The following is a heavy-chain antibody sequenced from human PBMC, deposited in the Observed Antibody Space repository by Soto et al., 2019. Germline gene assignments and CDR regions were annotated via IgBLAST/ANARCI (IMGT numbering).Heavy chain of an antibody. J-gene: IGHJ3*02. V-gene: IGHV4-31*03. CDR2: IYYSGST. Sequence: SETLSLTCTVSGGSISSGGYYWSWIRQHPGKGLEWIGYIYYSGSTYYNPSLKSRVTISVDTSKNQFSLKLSSVTAAYTALYYCARVPMTTVTTGAFDIWGQGTMVTVS. D-gene: IGHD4-17*01. CDR1: GGSISSGGYY. CDR3: ARVPMTTVTTGAFDI.